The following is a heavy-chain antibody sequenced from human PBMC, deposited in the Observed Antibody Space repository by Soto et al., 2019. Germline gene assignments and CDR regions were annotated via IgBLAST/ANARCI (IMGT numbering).Heavy chain of an antibody. D-gene: IGHD4-17*01. J-gene: IGHJ2*01. V-gene: IGHV3-23*01. Sequence: EVQLLESGGGLVQPGGSLRLSCAASGFTFSSYAMSWVRQAPGKGLEWVSAISGSGGSTYYADSVKGRFTISRDNSKNTLYLQMNSLRAEDTAVYYCAKGVGPDYGDYWYFDLWGGGTLVTVSS. CDR2: ISGSGGST. CDR3: AKGVGPDYGDYWYFDL. CDR1: GFTFSSYA.